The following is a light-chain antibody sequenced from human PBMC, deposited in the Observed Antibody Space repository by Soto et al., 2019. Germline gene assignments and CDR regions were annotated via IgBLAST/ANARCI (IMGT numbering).Light chain of an antibody. CDR2: GAS. J-gene: IGKJ2*01. CDR3: QQYGGSSLYT. CDR1: QSVSSSY. Sequence: EIVLTQSPGTLSLSPGERATLSCRASQSVSSSYLGWYQQKPGQAPRLLIYGASSRATGIPDRFSGSGSGTDFTLTISRLEPEDFAVYYCQQYGGSSLYTFGQGTKLEI. V-gene: IGKV3-20*01.